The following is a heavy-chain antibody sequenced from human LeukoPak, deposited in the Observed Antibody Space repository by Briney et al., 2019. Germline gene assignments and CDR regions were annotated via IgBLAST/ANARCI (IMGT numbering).Heavy chain of an antibody. CDR1: GYIFTSYD. V-gene: IGHV1-8*01. Sequence: ASVTVSCKVSGYIFTSYDINWVRQAPGQGLEWMGWMNPNTGHTGYTQNFRGRVTMTRDTSISTAYLELSSLRSGDSAIYYCAKSGFDISTGFYPGDSWGQGTLVTVSS. CDR3: AKSGFDISTGFYPGDS. J-gene: IGHJ4*02. CDR2: MNPNTGHT. D-gene: IGHD3-9*01.